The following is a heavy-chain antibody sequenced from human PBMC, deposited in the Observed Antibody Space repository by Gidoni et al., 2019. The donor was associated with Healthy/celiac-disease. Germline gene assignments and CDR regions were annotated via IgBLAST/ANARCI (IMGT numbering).Heavy chain of an antibody. D-gene: IGHD5-18*01. CDR3: ARGPIRGYSYGADY. J-gene: IGHJ4*02. V-gene: IGHV4-34*01. CDR1: GASFSGDY. Sequence: QVQLQQWGAGLLKPSETLSLTCAVYGASFSGDYWSWIRPPPGKGLEWIGEINHSGSTNYTPSLKSRVTISVDTSKNQFSLKLSSVTAADTAVYYCARGPIRGYSYGADYWGQGTLVTVSS. CDR2: INHSGST.